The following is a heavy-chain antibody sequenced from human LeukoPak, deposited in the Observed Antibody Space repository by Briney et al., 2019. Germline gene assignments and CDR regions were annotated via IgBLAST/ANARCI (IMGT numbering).Heavy chain of an antibody. CDR3: ARDNPGIAAAGTLGNFDY. CDR2: INPNSGGT. CDR1: GYTFTGYY. J-gene: IGHJ4*02. V-gene: IGHV1-2*04. Sequence: ASVKVSCKASGYTFTGYYMHWVRQAPGQGLEWMGWINPNSGGTNYAQKFQGWVTMTRDTSISTAYMELSRLRSDDTAVYYCARDNPGIAAAGTLGNFDYWGQGTLVTVSS. D-gene: IGHD6-13*01.